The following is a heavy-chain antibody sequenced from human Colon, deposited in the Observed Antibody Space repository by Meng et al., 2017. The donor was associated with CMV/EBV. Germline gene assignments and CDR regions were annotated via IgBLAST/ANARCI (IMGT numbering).Heavy chain of an antibody. V-gene: IGHV3-49*04. J-gene: IGHJ3*01. CDR1: GFRFGDYA. D-gene: IGHD2-21*01. Sequence: GESLKISCISSGFRFGDYAMSWVRQAPGKGMEWLGFIRTNTFGGVSDYAASVEGRFTISRDDSKNTLYLQMNSLKTEDTALYYCTTDYSYAFGFWGQGTMVTVSS. CDR3: TTDYSYAFGF. CDR2: IRTNTFGGVS.